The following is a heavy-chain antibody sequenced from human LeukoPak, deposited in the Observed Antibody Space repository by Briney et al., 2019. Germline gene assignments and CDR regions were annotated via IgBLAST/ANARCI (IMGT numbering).Heavy chain of an antibody. D-gene: IGHD5-18*01. J-gene: IGHJ4*02. CDR3: AGHQDGYTYGYDY. V-gene: IGHV5-51*01. CDR1: GYSFATYW. Sequence: GESLKISCKGSGYSFATYWIGWVRQMPGKGLEWMGIVYPGDSDVRYSPSFQGQVTISVDKSINTAYLQWSSLKASDTAIFYCAGHQDGYTYGYDYWGQGTLVTVSS. CDR2: VYPGDSDV.